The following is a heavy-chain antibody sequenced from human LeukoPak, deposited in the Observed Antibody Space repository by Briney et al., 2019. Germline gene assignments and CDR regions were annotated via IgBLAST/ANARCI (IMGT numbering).Heavy chain of an antibody. CDR3: ATYTHWVAGDV. CDR1: GFTFSDSW. V-gene: IGHV3-7*01. CDR2: MNQDGSAK. Sequence: GGSLRLSCAASGFTFSDSWMSWVRQAPGKGREWVANMNQDGSAKGYVDSVKGRFTISRDNARNSLYLQMSSLRPEDTAVYYCATYTHWVAGDVWGQGTTVTVSS. D-gene: IGHD3-16*01. J-gene: IGHJ6*02.